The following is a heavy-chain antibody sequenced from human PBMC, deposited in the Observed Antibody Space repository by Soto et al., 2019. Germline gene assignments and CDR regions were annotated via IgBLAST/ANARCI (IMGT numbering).Heavy chain of an antibody. V-gene: IGHV3-66*01. CDR1: GFTVSSNY. J-gene: IGHJ4*02. CDR2: IYSGGST. D-gene: IGHD5-12*01. Sequence: GGSLRLSCAASGFTVSSNYMSWVRQAPGKGLEWVSVIYSGGSTYYADSVKGRFTISRDNSKNTLYLQMNSLRAEDTAVYYCARGIGVATTADYYLDSWGQATLVTVSS. CDR3: ARGIGVATTADYYLDS.